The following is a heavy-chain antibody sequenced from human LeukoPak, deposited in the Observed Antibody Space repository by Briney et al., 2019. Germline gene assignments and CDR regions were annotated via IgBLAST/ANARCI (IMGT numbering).Heavy chain of an antibody. J-gene: IGHJ4*02. CDR1: GFTFSSYA. CDR3: ARRRLGYYFDY. CDR2: INPRGST. V-gene: IGHV4-34*01. Sequence: GSLRLSCAASGFTFSSYAMSWVRQPPGKGLEWIGEINPRGSTNYNPSLKSRVTLSADTSKNQFSLTLNSVTAADTAVYYCARRRLGYYFDYWGQGTLVTVSS. D-gene: IGHD5-24*01.